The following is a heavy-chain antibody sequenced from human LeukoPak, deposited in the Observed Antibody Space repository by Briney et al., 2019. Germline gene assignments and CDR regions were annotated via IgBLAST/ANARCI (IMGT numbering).Heavy chain of an antibody. CDR2: IIPILGIA. CDR1: GGTFSSYT. CDR3: ARWKGCSGYGYYFDY. D-gene: IGHD5-12*01. V-gene: IGHV1-69*02. Sequence: SVKVSCKASGGTFSSYTISWVRQAPGQGLEWMGRIIPILGIANYAQKFQGRVTITADKSTSTAYMELSSLRSEDTAVYYCARWKGCSGYGYYFDYWGQGTLVTVSS. J-gene: IGHJ4*02.